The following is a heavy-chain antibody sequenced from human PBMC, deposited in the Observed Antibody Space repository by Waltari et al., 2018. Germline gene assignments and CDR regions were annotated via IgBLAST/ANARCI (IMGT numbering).Heavy chain of an antibody. V-gene: IGHV3-23*01. CDR2: ISGSGVST. Sequence: EVQLLESGGGLVQPGGSLRLSCAASVFTFISYAISWLRKAPGKGLEWVSAISGSGVSTYDADSVKGRFTISRDNSNNTLYLQMNSLRAEDTAVYYCAKVGYSSSPRPCYFDYWGQGTLVTVSS. CDR3: AKVGYSSSPRPCYFDY. CDR1: VFTFISYA. D-gene: IGHD6-13*01. J-gene: IGHJ4*02.